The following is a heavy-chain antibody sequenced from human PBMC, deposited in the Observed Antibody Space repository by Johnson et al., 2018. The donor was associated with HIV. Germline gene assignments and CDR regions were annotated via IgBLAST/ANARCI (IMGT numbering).Heavy chain of an antibody. CDR1: GFTVSSNY. CDR2: ISESGTTI. CDR3: ARALGATYAFDI. Sequence: VQLVESGGGVVQPGGSLRLSCAASGFTVSSNYMSWVRQAPGKGLEWVSYISESGTTIYYADSVKGRFTISRDNAKNSLYLQMNSLRAEDTAVYFCARALGATYAFDIWGQGT. J-gene: IGHJ3*02. D-gene: IGHD1-26*01. V-gene: IGHV3-11*04.